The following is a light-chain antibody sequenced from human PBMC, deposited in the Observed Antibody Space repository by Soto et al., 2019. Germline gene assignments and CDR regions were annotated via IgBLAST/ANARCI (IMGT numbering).Light chain of an antibody. Sequence: EIVLTQSPGTLSLSPGERATLSGRASQSVSRSYLASYKQTPGQAPRLLIYGASSRATGIPDRFSGSGSGTDLTRIISRLEPEDFAVYYCQQYDSSPRTFGQGTKVEIK. V-gene: IGKV3-20*01. CDR2: GAS. CDR3: QQYDSSPRT. J-gene: IGKJ1*01. CDR1: QSVSRSY.